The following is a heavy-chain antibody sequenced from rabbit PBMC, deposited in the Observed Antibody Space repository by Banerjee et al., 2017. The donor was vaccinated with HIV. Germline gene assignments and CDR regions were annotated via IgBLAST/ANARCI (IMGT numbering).Heavy chain of an antibody. J-gene: IGHJ6*01. D-gene: IGHD6-1*01. Sequence: QQQLEESGGGLVKPGGTLTLTCKASGIDFSSRYYMCWVRQAPGKGLELIACIYTSSGSTWYASWAKGRFTISKASSTTVTLQMTSLTAADTATYFCARDYANDASVYFDLWGPGTLVTVS. CDR2: IYTSSGST. V-gene: IGHV1S45*01. CDR1: GIDFSSRYY. CDR3: ARDYANDASVYFDL.